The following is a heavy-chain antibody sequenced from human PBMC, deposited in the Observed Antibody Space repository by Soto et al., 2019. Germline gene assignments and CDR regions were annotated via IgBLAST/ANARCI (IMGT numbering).Heavy chain of an antibody. Sequence: SETLSVTCAFSVGSLSVYYWSWIRQSPGKGLEWIGEINHRGSSDYNPLLKSRVTISVDASKNEFSLELSSVTAADTAVYYCAGYDNRTSLYGVDVWGQGTTVTVSS. CDR2: INHRGSS. D-gene: IGHD1-1*01. CDR1: VGSLSVYY. V-gene: IGHV4-34*01. J-gene: IGHJ6*02. CDR3: AGYDNRTSLYGVDV.